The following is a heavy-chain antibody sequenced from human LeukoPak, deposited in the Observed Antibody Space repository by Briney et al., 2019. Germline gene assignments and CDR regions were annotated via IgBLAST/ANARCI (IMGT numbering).Heavy chain of an antibody. CDR1: GFTFNNHA. CDR3: AKDQNYDLDAFDI. J-gene: IGHJ3*02. CDR2: ISGSGGST. V-gene: IGHV3-23*01. D-gene: IGHD3-3*01. Sequence: GGSLRLSCVVPGFTFNNHAMSWVRQAPGKGLEWVSAISGSGGSTYYADSVKGRFTISRDNSKNTLYLQMNSLRAEDTAVYYCAKDQNYDLDAFDIWGQGTMVTVSS.